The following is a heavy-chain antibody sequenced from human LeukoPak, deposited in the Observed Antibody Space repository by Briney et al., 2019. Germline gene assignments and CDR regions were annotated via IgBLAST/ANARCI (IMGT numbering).Heavy chain of an antibody. CDR1: GGTFSSYT. Sequence: SVKVSCKASGGTFSSYTISWVRQAPGQGLEWMGRIIPILGIANYAQKFQGRVTITADKSTSTAYMELSSLRSEDTAAYYCAREAIFGVVIIKGNWFDPWGQGTLVTVSS. J-gene: IGHJ5*02. CDR3: AREAIFGVVIIKGNWFDP. CDR2: IIPILGIA. V-gene: IGHV1-69*04. D-gene: IGHD3-3*01.